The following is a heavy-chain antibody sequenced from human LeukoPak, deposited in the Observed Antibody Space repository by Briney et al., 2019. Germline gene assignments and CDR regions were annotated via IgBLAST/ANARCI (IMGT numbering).Heavy chain of an antibody. Sequence: SQTLSLTCTVSGGSISRGGYYWHWIRQHPGKGLEWIGYTKYSGNTYYNPSLKSRVTISVDTSKNQFSLKLSSVTAADTAVYYCARGYSGITMVRGVMMGNWFDPWGQGTLVTVSS. D-gene: IGHD3-10*01. CDR3: ARGYSGITMVRGVMMGNWFDP. CDR1: GGSISRGGYY. V-gene: IGHV4-31*03. J-gene: IGHJ5*02. CDR2: TKYSGNT.